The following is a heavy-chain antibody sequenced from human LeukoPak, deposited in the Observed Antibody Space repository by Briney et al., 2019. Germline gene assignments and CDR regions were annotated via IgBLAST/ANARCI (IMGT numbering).Heavy chain of an antibody. J-gene: IGHJ3*02. CDR1: GFTVSDNY. CDR3: AKDIGADYYYDSSGYFI. CDR2: FYSGGST. V-gene: IGHV3-53*05. D-gene: IGHD3-22*01. Sequence: GGSLRLSCAASGFTVSDNYMSWVRQAPGKGLEWVSVFYSGGSTRYADSVKGRFTISRDNSKNSLYLQMNSLRTEDTALYYCAKDIGADYYYDSSGYFIWGQGTMVTVSS.